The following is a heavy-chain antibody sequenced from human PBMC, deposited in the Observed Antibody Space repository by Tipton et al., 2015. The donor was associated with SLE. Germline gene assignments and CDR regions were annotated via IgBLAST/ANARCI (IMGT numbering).Heavy chain of an antibody. CDR1: GYTFTGYY. V-gene: IGHV1-46*01. CDR3: ARDKEAFDI. CDR2: IHPGSGTT. J-gene: IGHJ3*02. Sequence: QLVQSGVEVKKPGASVKVSCKASGYTFTGYYIHWVRQAPGQGLEWMGVIHPGSGTTTYAQKFQGRLTMTRDTSASTVYMELSSLRSEDTALYYCARDKEAFDIWGQGTMVTVSS.